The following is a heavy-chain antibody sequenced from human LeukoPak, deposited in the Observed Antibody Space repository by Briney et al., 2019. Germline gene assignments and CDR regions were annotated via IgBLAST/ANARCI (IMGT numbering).Heavy chain of an antibody. Sequence: GESLKISCEGSGYSFSNYWIGWVRQMPGKGLEWMGIIYPRDSDSRYSPSFQGQVTISVDKSISTAYLQWSSLKASDTAVYYCVKGDGEFEYWGQGTLVTVSS. CDR3: VKGDGEFEY. D-gene: IGHD3-10*01. CDR2: IYPRDSDS. J-gene: IGHJ4*02. V-gene: IGHV5-51*01. CDR1: GYSFSNYW.